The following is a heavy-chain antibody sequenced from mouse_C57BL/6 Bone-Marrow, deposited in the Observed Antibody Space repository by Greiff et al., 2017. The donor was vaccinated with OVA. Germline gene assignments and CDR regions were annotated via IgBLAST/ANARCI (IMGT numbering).Heavy chain of an antibody. Sequence: EVKLMESGGGLVQPGGSLSLSCAASGFTFTDYYMSWVRQPPGKALEWLGFIRNKANGYTTEYSASVKGRFIISRDNSQSILYLQMNALRAEDSATYYCARYDYDAFAYWGQGTLVTVSA. CDR2: IRNKANGYTT. CDR1: GFTFTDYY. CDR3: ARYDYDAFAY. J-gene: IGHJ3*01. V-gene: IGHV7-3*01. D-gene: IGHD2-4*01.